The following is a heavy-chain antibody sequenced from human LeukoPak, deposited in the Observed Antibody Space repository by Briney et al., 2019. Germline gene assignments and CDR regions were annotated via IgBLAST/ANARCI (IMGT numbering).Heavy chain of an antibody. V-gene: IGHV3-30*04. J-gene: IGHJ4*02. Sequence: GGSLRLSCAASGFTFSSYAMHWVRQAPGKGLEWVAVISYDGSNKYYADSVKGRFTISRDNAKNSLYLQMNSLRAEDTAVYYCASTPWIQLWSFFDYWGQGTLVTVSS. CDR3: ASTPWIQLWSFFDY. D-gene: IGHD5-18*01. CDR2: ISYDGSNK. CDR1: GFTFSSYA.